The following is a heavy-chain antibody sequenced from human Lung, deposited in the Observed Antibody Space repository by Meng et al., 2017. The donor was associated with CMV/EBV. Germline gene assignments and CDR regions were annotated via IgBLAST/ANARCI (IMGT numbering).Heavy chain of an antibody. CDR3: ARLKNYYDSSGYLNDAFDI. Sequence: SXXGSGYSFTSYWIGWVRQMPGKGLEWMGIIYPGDSDTRYSPSFQGQVTISADKSISTAYLQWSSLKASDTAMYYCARLKNYYDSSGYLNDAFDIWGQGTXVTVSS. D-gene: IGHD3-22*01. J-gene: IGHJ3*02. CDR1: GYSFTSYW. CDR2: IYPGDSDT. V-gene: IGHV5-51*01.